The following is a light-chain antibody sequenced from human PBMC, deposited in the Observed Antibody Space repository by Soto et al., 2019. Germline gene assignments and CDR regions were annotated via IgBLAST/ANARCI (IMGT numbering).Light chain of an antibody. CDR1: QIVSTNY. J-gene: IGKJ2*01. CDR2: GAS. Sequence: ESVLTQSPGTLSLSPGERATLSCRTSQIVSTNYLAWYQQKPGQAPRLLIYGASNRATGIPDRFSGSGSGTDFTLTINRLEPDAFAVYYCQQYGSSETFGQGTKLEIK. CDR3: QQYGSSET. V-gene: IGKV3-20*01.